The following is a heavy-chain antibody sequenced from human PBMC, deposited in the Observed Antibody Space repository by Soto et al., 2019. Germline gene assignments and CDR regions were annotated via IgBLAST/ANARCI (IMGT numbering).Heavy chain of an antibody. CDR3: ARVSGTYSSFLDY. CDR1: GGSFSGYY. D-gene: IGHD5-18*01. Sequence: LSLTCAVYGGSFSGYYWSWIRQPPGKGLEWVSAISGSCADTNYADSVKGRFTISRDNSKITLFLQMNSLRAEDTAVYYCARVSGTYSSFLDYWGQGTLVTVSS. V-gene: IGHV3-23*01. CDR2: ISGSCADT. J-gene: IGHJ4*02.